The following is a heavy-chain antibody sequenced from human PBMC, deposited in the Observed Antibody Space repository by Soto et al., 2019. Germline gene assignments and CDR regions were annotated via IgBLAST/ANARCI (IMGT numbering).Heavy chain of an antibody. J-gene: IGHJ6*02. D-gene: IGHD6-6*01. CDR1: GFTVSSNY. CDR2: IYSGGST. V-gene: IGHV3-53*01. CDR3: ARGVGAARPYYYYYGMDV. Sequence: PGGSLRLSCAASGFTVSSNYMSWFRQAPGKGLEWVSVIYSGGSTYYADSVKGRFTISRDNSKNTLYLQMNSLRAEDTAVYYCARGVGAARPYYYYYGMDVWGQGTTVTVSS.